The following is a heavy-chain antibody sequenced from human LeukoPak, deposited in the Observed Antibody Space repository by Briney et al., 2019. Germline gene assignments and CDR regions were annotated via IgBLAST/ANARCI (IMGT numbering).Heavy chain of an antibody. V-gene: IGHV3-43D*03. D-gene: IGHD3-10*01. J-gene: IGHJ4*02. CDR3: AKDHSYGSGSYVDY. CDR1: GFTFDDYA. Sequence: GGSLRHSCAASGFTFDDYAMHWVRQAPGKGLEWVSLISWDGGSTYYADSVKGRFTISRDNSKNSLYLQMNSLRAEDTALYYCAKDHSYGSGSYVDYWGQGTLVTVSS. CDR2: ISWDGGST.